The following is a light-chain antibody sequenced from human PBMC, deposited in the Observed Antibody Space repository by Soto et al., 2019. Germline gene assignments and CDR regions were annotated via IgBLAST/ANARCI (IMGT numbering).Light chain of an antibody. J-gene: IGKJ1*01. Sequence: DMVMTQSPATLSVSPGERATLSCRASQSVSSSLAWYQQKPGQAPRLLIYGASTRATGIPARFSGSGSGTEFTLTISSLQSEDFAVYYCQQYNDWPRTFGQGTKVDIK. V-gene: IGKV3-15*01. CDR1: QSVSSS. CDR2: GAS. CDR3: QQYNDWPRT.